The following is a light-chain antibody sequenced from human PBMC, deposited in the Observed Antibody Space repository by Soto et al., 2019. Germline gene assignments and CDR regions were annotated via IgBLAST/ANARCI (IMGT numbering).Light chain of an antibody. CDR3: QQYNSYGT. J-gene: IGKJ1*01. CDR2: DAS. CDR1: QSISSW. V-gene: IGKV1-5*01. Sequence: DIPLTQSHHTLSASRLGSLHIXCRASQSISSWLAWYQQKPGKAPKLLIYDASSLESGVPSRFSGSGSGTEFTLTISSLQPDDFTTYYCQQYNSYGTFGQGTKVDIK.